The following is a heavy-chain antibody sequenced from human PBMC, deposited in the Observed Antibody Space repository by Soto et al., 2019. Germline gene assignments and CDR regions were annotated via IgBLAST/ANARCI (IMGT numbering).Heavy chain of an antibody. V-gene: IGHV1-8*01. D-gene: IGHD2-15*01. CDR1: GYTFTSYD. CDR2: MNPNSGNT. CDR3: ARARLIFCSGGSCLDY. Sequence: ASVKVSCKASGYTFTSYDINWVRQATGQGLEWMGWMNPNSGNTGYAQKFQGRVTMTRNTSISTAYMELSSLRSADTAVYYRARARLIFCSGGSCLDYGGRGTLVTVSS. J-gene: IGHJ4*02.